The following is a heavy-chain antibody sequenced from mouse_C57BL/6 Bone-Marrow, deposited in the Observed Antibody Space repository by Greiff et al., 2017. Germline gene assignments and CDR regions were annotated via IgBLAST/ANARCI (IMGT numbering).Heavy chain of an antibody. CDR1: GYTFTDYN. J-gene: IGHJ1*03. CDR2: INSKHGGT. Sequence: EVPVVESGPELVKPGGSMKIPCKASGYTFTDYNMGWVKPSHGKSLEWIGDINSKHGGTSYNHKLKGKATLTVDKSSSTAYMELRSLTSEDTAVYYCARRYDYDDWYFDVWGTGTTVTVSS. V-gene: IGHV1-18*01. CDR3: ARRYDYDDWYFDV. D-gene: IGHD2-4*01.